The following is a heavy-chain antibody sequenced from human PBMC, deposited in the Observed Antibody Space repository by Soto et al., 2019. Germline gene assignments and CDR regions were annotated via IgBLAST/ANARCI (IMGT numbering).Heavy chain of an antibody. V-gene: IGHV3-23*01. J-gene: IGHJ4*02. D-gene: IGHD5-18*01. CDR3: AKRRGYSYGTFDY. CDR2: ISGSGGST. Sequence: EVQLLESGGGLVQPGGSLRLSCAASGFTFSSYAMSWVRQAPGKGLEWVSAISGSGGSTYYADSVKGRFTISRDKSHNPLYLQMNSLRAEDTAVYYCAKRRGYSYGTFDYWGQGTLVTVSS. CDR1: GFTFSSYA.